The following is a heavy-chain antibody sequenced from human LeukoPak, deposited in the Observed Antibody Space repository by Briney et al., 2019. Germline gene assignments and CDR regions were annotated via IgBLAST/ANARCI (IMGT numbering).Heavy chain of an antibody. J-gene: IGHJ4*02. CDR3: ARNLYGPGSYPFDY. V-gene: IGHV3-48*01. CDR1: GFTFSSYS. D-gene: IGHD3-10*01. Sequence: GGSLRLSCAASGFTFSSYSMNWVRQAPGKGLEWVSYISSSSSTIYYADSVKGRFTISRDNAKNSLYLQMNSLRAEDTAVYYCARNLYGPGSYPFDYWGQGTLVTVSS. CDR2: ISSSSSTI.